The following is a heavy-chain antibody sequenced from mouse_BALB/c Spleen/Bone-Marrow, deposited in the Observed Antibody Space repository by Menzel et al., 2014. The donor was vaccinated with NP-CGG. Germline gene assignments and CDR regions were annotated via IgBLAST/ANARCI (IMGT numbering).Heavy chain of an antibody. Sequence: EVKLMESGGGLAKPGGSLQLSCAASGFTFSTYAMSWVRQTPEKRLEWVATISSSGSYTYYPDSVKGRFTISRDNAKNTLYLQISSLRSEDTAMFYCSRLRMITTYFDVWGAGTTVTVSS. D-gene: IGHD2-4*01. J-gene: IGHJ1*01. CDR1: GFTFSTYA. V-gene: IGHV5-9-3*01. CDR3: SRLRMITTYFDV. CDR2: ISSSGSYT.